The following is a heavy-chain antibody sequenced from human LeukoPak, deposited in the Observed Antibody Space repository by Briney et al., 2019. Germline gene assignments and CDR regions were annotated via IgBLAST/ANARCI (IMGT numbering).Heavy chain of an antibody. CDR3: AKDMFLAARLYAFDI. Sequence: PGGSLRLSCAASGFTFDDYAMHWVRQAPGKGLEWVSGISWNSGSIGYADSVKGRFTISRDNAKNSLYLQMNSLRAEDTALYYCAKDMFLAARLYAFDIWGQGTMVTVSS. V-gene: IGHV3-9*01. CDR2: ISWNSGSI. CDR1: GFTFDDYA. D-gene: IGHD6-6*01. J-gene: IGHJ3*02.